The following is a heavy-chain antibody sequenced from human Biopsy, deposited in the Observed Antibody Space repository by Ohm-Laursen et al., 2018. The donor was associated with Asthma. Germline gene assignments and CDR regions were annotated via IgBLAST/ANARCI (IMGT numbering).Heavy chain of an antibody. CDR3: ARGYSGSDRIVYYYSGLEV. J-gene: IGHJ6*02. Sequence: AASVKVSCKASGDSFSNYAISWVRQAPGLGLEWMGGISPVFGSTNIAQKFQGRVTISADIFTKTAYLEVSSLSSEDTAVYYCARGYSGSDRIVYYYSGLEVWGQGTTVTVSS. CDR2: ISPVFGST. V-gene: IGHV1-69*06. D-gene: IGHD5-12*01. CDR1: GDSFSNYA.